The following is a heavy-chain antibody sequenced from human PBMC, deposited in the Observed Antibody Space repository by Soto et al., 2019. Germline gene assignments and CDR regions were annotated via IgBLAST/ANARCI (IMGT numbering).Heavy chain of an antibody. Sequence: ASVKVYCKVSGYTLTELSMHWVRQAPGKGLEWMGGFDPEDGETIYAQKFQGRVTMTEDTSTDTAYMELSSLRSEDTAVYYFATDWDIAVAGTGAFDIWGQGTMVTVSS. J-gene: IGHJ3*02. D-gene: IGHD6-19*01. CDR2: FDPEDGET. CDR1: GYTLTELS. V-gene: IGHV1-24*01. CDR3: ATDWDIAVAGTGAFDI.